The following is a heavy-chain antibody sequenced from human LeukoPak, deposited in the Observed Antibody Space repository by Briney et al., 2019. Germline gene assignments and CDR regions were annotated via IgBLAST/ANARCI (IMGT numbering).Heavy chain of an antibody. J-gene: IGHJ4*02. Sequence: GGSLRLSCAASGFTFSSYWMHWVRQAPGKGLLWVSRINSDGRVTTYADSVKGRFTISRDNAKHTLYLQMNSLRAEDTAVYYCTRATGSFYGLGYWGQGTLVTVSS. CDR2: INSDGRVT. CDR3: TRATGSFYGLGY. D-gene: IGHD1-26*01. V-gene: IGHV3-74*01. CDR1: GFTFSSYW.